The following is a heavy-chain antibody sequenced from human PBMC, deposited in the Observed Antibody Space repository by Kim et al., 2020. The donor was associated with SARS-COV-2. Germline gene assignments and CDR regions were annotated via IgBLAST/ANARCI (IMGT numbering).Heavy chain of an antibody. J-gene: IGHJ4*02. V-gene: IGHV3-33*01. CDR3: ARGGYSSSWGYYFDY. Sequence: GGSLRLSCAASGFTFSSYGMHWVRQAPGKGLEWVAVIWYDGSNKYYADSVKGRFTISRDNSKNTLYLQMNSLRAEDTAVYYCARGGYSSSWGYYFDYWGQGTLVTVSS. CDR2: IWYDGSNK. CDR1: GFTFSSYG. D-gene: IGHD6-13*01.